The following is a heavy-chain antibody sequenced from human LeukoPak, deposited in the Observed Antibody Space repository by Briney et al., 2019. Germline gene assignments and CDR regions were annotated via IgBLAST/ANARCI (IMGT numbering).Heavy chain of an antibody. J-gene: IGHJ6*03. CDR2: MNPNSGNT. Sequence: ASVKVSCKASGGTFSSYAISWVRQAPGQGLEWMGWMNPNSGNTGYAQKFQGRVTMTRNTSISTAYMELSSLRSEDTAVYYCARDARIAAAHQPVGGDYMDVWGKGTTVTVSS. CDR1: GGTFSSYA. V-gene: IGHV1-8*02. CDR3: ARDARIAAAHQPVGGDYMDV. D-gene: IGHD6-13*01.